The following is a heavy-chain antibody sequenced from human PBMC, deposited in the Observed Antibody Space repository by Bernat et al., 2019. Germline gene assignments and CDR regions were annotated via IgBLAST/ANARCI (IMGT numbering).Heavy chain of an antibody. CDR3: ARNLRRGYSYGPKIGDYFDY. Sequence: QLQLQASGPGLVKPSETLSLTCTVSGCSISSSSYYWGWIRQPPGKGLEWIGSINYSGSTYNNPSLRSRVTISVDTSRNHFSLKLSYGTATDTAVNNCARNLRRGYSYGPKIGDYFDYWGQGTLVTVSS. CDR2: INYSGST. V-gene: IGHV4-39*01. CDR1: GCSISSSSYY. J-gene: IGHJ4*02. D-gene: IGHD5-18*01.